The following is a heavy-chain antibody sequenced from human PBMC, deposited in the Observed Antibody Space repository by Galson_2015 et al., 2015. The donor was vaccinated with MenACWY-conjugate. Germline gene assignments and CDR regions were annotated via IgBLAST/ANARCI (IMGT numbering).Heavy chain of an antibody. D-gene: IGHD3-22*01. CDR1: GFTFDTYW. CDR2: IKQDGSET. CDR3: VRDPPRAYYYDSSGYLDY. J-gene: IGHJ4*02. Sequence: SLRLSCAASGFTFDTYWMTWVRQAPGKGLEWVANIKQDGSETYYADSVKGRFTISRDNAKNSLSLQMNSLRAEDTAVYYCVRDPPRAYYYDSSGYLDYWGQGTLVTVSS. V-gene: IGHV3-7*03.